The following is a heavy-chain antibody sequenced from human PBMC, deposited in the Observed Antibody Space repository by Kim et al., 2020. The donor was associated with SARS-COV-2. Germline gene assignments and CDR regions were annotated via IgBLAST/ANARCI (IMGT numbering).Heavy chain of an antibody. CDR3: AREGLYGDYADGMDV. D-gene: IGHD4-17*01. Sequence: SVKGRFTISRDNAKNALYLQMNSLRAEDTAVYYCAREGLYGDYADGMDVWGQGTTVTVSS. V-gene: IGHV3-74*01. J-gene: IGHJ6*02.